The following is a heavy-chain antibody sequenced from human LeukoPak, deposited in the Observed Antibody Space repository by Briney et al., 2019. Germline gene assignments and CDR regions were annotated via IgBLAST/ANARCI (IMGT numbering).Heavy chain of an antibody. CDR2: ITAYNGNR. CDR3: ARSRYQLLYSEGYYYYYYMDV. V-gene: IGHV1-18*01. CDR1: GYTFTNYG. Sequence: AASVTVSCKASGYTFTNYGISWVRQAPGQGREWMGWITAYNGNRNYAQKLQGRVTMTTDTSTSTAYMELRSLRSDDTAVYYCARSRYQLLYSEGYYYYYYMDVWGKGTTVTISS. D-gene: IGHD2-2*02. J-gene: IGHJ6*03.